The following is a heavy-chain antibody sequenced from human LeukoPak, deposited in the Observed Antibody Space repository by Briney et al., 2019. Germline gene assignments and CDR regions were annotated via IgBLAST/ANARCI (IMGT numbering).Heavy chain of an antibody. CDR1: GFTFHDYA. J-gene: IGHJ4*02. V-gene: IGHV3-20*04. Sequence: GGSLRLSCVASGFTFHDYAMSWVRQAPGKGLEWVSGINWNGGRTDYADSVQGRFSISRDNAKNSLYLVINSLRTEDTALYYCVRGVGATPFGYWGQGTLVTVSS. CDR2: INWNGGRT. CDR3: VRGVGATPFGY. D-gene: IGHD1-26*01.